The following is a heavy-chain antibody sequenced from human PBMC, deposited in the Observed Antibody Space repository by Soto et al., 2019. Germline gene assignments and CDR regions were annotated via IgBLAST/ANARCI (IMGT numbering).Heavy chain of an antibody. D-gene: IGHD3-3*01. CDR3: AKDAGRITIFGVGSDGNWFDP. Sequence: PGGSLRLSCAVSGFTFSSYAMSWVRQAPGKGLEWVSGISGSGGNTYYADSVKGRFTISRDNSKNTLYLQMNSLRAEDTAVYYCAKDAGRITIFGVGSDGNWFDPWGQGTLVTVSS. CDR1: GFTFSSYA. CDR2: ISGSGGNT. V-gene: IGHV3-23*01. J-gene: IGHJ5*02.